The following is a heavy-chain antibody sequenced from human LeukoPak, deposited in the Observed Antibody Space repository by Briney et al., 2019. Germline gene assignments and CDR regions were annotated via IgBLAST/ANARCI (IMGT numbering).Heavy chain of an antibody. CDR1: GFTFDDYA. J-gene: IGHJ4*02. CDR2: ISGDGDST. CDR3: AKDLIEINYGGNSHSSY. Sequence: GGSLRLSCAASGFTFDDYAMHWVRQAPGKGLEWVSLISGDGDSTYYADSVKGRFTISGDNSKNPLYLQMNSLRTEDTALYYCAKDLIEINYGGNSHSSYWGQGTLVTVSS. D-gene: IGHD4-23*01. V-gene: IGHV3-43*02.